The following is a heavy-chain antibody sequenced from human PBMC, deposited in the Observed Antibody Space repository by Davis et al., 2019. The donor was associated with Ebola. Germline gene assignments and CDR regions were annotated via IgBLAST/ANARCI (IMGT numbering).Heavy chain of an antibody. CDR3: AREPWDDIGSQKFDY. J-gene: IGHJ4*02. D-gene: IGHD2-15*01. Sequence: GESLKISCAASGFSFSNYAMNWVRQAPGKGLEWISYISGDRTTIEYADSVMGRFTISRDNAQNSLYLQLHSLRDEDTAVYYCAREPWDDIGSQKFDYWGQGILVTVSS. CDR1: GFSFSNYA. CDR2: ISGDRTTI. V-gene: IGHV3-48*02.